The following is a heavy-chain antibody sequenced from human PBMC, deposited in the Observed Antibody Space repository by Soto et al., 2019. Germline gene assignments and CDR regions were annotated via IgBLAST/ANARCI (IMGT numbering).Heavy chain of an antibody. CDR2: INPDGSAT. D-gene: IGHD5-18*01. V-gene: IGHV3-74*01. Sequence: PVGSLRLSCAASGFTFSSYWMHWVRQAPGKGLVWVSRINPDGSATNYADSVKGRFTISRDNAKNTLYLQMNSLRAEDTAVFYCGRGGSDSPMAPGYWGQGTLVTVS. CDR3: GRGGSDSPMAPGY. J-gene: IGHJ4*02. CDR1: GFTFSSYW.